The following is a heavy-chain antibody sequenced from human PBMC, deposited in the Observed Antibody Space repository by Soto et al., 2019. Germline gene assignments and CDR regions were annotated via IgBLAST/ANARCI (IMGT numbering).Heavy chain of an antibody. D-gene: IGHD5-18*01. J-gene: IGHJ6*03. CDR2: IIPILGIA. Sequence: SSVKGSCKAAGGAFSSYTIRWGRQDHGQGLEWMGRIIPILGIANYAQKFQGRVTITADKSTSTAYMELSSLRSEDTAVYYCARDKGYSYGRYYYYYMDVWGKGTTVTVSS. CDR3: ARDKGYSYGRYYYYYMDV. CDR1: GGAFSSYT. V-gene: IGHV1-69*04.